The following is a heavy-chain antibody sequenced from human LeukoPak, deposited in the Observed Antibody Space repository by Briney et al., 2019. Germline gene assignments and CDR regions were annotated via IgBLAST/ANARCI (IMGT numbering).Heavy chain of an antibody. V-gene: IGHV1-18*01. J-gene: IGHJ3*02. D-gene: IGHD6-13*01. CDR2: ISAYNGNT. Sequence: ASVKVSCKASGYTFTSYGISWVRQAPGQGLEWMGWISAYNGNTNYAQKLQGRVTMTTDTSTSTAYMELRSLRSDDTAVYYCARDRQQLVLNAFDIWGQGTVVTVSS. CDR1: GYTFTSYG. CDR3: ARDRQQLVLNAFDI.